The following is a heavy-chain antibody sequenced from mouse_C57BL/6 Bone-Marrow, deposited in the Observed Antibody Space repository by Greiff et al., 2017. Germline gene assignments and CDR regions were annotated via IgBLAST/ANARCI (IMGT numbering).Heavy chain of an antibody. Sequence: QVQLQQPGAELVKPGASVKLSCKASGYTFTSYWMHWVKQRPGQGLEWIGMIHPNSGSTNYNEKFTSKATLTVDKSSSTAYMQLSSLTSEDSAVYYCARIEVTTDYWGQGTTLTVSS. J-gene: IGHJ2*01. D-gene: IGHD2-2*01. CDR3: ARIEVTTDY. CDR1: GYTFTSYW. CDR2: IHPNSGST. V-gene: IGHV1-64*01.